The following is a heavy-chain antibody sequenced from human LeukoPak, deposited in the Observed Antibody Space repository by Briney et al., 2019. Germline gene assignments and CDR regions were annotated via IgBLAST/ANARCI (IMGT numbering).Heavy chain of an antibody. V-gene: IGHV4-61*02. CDR2: IYTSGST. Sequence: SETLSLTCTVSGGSISSGSYYWRWIRQPAGTGLEWIGRIYTSGSTNYNPSLKSRVTISVDTSKNQFSLKLSSVTAADTAVYYCAREGENSPSDYWGQGTLVTVSS. CDR1: GGSISSGSYY. J-gene: IGHJ4*02. CDR3: AREGENSPSDY. D-gene: IGHD3-16*01.